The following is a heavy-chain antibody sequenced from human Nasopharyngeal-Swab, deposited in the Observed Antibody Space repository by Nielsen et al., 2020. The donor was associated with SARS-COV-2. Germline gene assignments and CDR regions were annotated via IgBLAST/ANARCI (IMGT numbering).Heavy chain of an antibody. CDR3: ARGDTGEWLATNYYYYMDV. D-gene: IGHD6-19*01. CDR2: INPSGGST. V-gene: IGHV1-46*01. J-gene: IGHJ6*03. CDR1: GYTFTSYY. Sequence: ASVKVSCKASGYTFTSYYMHWVRQPPGQGLEWMGIINPSGGSTSYAQKFQGRVTMTRDTSTSTVYMELSSLRSEDTAVYYCARGDTGEWLATNYYYYMDVWGKGTTVTVSS.